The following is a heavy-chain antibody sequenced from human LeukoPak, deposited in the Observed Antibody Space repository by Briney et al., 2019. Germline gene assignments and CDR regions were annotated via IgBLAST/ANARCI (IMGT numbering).Heavy chain of an antibody. CDR1: GFTFSSYG. Sequence: PGGSLRLSCAASGFTFSSYGMHWVRQAPGKGLEWVAVISYDGSNKYYADSVKGRFTISRDNAKNSLYLQMNSLRAEDTAVYYCAKHSSLWNHFDYWGQGTLVTVSS. D-gene: IGHD6-19*01. CDR3: AKHSSLWNHFDY. V-gene: IGHV3-30*18. J-gene: IGHJ4*02. CDR2: ISYDGSNK.